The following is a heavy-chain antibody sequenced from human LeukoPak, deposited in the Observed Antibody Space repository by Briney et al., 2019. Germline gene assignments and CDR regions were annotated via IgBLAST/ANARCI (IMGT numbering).Heavy chain of an antibody. CDR1: GGSITNYY. D-gene: IGHD1-26*01. Sequence: PSETLSHTCTVSGGSITNYYWSWIRQPLGKGLEWIGYIYYSGNTNYNPSLKSRVTISVDTSKNQFSLRLSSVTAADTAVYYCARQRYSGSYYFDYWGQGTLVTVSS. J-gene: IGHJ4*02. CDR2: IYYSGNT. CDR3: ARQRYSGSYYFDY. V-gene: IGHV4-59*08.